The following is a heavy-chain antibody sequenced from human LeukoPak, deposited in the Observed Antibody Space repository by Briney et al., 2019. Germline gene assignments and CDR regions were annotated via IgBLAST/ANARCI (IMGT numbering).Heavy chain of an antibody. CDR1: GFTFDDYA. J-gene: IGHJ4*02. D-gene: IGHD3-9*01. CDR2: ISWNSGSI. Sequence: GGSLRLSCAASGFTFDDYAMHWVRQAPGKGLEWVSGISWNSGSIGYADSVKGRFTISRDNAKSSLYLQMNSLRAEDTALYYCAKESSYDILTGLDYWGQGTLVTVSS. V-gene: IGHV3-9*01. CDR3: AKESSYDILTGLDY.